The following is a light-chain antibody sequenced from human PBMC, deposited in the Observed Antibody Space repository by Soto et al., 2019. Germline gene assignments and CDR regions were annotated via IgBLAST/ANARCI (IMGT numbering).Light chain of an antibody. CDR1: QSIANN. CDR3: QKYYNWRENT. V-gene: IGKV3D-15*01. CDR2: GAS. Sequence: VMTQSPATLSMSPGEGATLSCRASQSIANNLAWYQQRPGRAPRLLIYGASTRATGIPARFSGSGSGTALTLSIRRTQSEDFALYYCQKYYNWRENTFGRGTRLEIX. J-gene: IGKJ5*01.